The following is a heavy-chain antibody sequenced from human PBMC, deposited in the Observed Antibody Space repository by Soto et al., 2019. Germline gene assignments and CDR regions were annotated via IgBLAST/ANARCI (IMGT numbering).Heavy chain of an antibody. D-gene: IGHD6-19*01. CDR2: VSGSDGRT. Sequence: PGGSLRLSCAASGFTFSSYAMSWVRQAPGKGLEWVSAVSGSDGRTYYADSVKGRFTISRDNFKNTLNLQMNSLRAEDTAIYYCAREKYSSGFFDYWGQGTLVTVSS. CDR3: AREKYSSGFFDY. V-gene: IGHV3-23*01. CDR1: GFTFSSYA. J-gene: IGHJ4*02.